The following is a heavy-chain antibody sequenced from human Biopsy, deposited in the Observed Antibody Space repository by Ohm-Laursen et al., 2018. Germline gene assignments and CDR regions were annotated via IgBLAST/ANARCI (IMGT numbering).Heavy chain of an antibody. V-gene: IGHV3-21*06. J-gene: IGHJ5*01. CDR1: GVTLSGYG. CDR3: ATELLPPGVGGPWLDS. CDR2: ISASSSYI. Sequence: GSLRLSCTASGVTLSGYGMNWVRQAPGKGLEWVSSISASSSYIYYADSVKGRFTVSRDNTKNTLYLQMNSLRVADTAIYFCATELLPPGVGGPWLDSWGQGTPVTVSS. D-gene: IGHD3-10*01.